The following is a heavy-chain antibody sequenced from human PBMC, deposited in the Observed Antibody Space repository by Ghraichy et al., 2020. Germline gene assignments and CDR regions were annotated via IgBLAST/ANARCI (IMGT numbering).Heavy chain of an antibody. CDR3: ARGDYCGGDCYWYFDL. CDR1: GGSFSGYY. J-gene: IGHJ2*01. Sequence: GSLSLTCAVYGGSFSGYYWSWIRQPPGKGLEWIGEINHSGSTNYNPSLKSRVTISVDTSKNQFSLKLSSVTAADTAVYYCARGDYCGGDCYWYFDLWGRGTLVTVSS. V-gene: IGHV4-34*01. CDR2: INHSGST. D-gene: IGHD2-21*02.